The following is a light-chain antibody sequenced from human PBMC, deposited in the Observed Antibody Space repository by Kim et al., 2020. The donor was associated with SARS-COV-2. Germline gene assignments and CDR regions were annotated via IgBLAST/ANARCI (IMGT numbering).Light chain of an antibody. CDR1: QGLSSY. V-gene: IGKV1-9*01. J-gene: IGKJ1*01. CDR2: AAF. CDR3: QQLNSYPWT. Sequence: ASVGDIVTISGRASQGLSSYLAWYQQKPGKAPKLLIYAAFTLQSGVPSRFSGSGSGIDFTLTISSLHHEDFATYYCQQLNSYPWTFGQGTKVDIK.